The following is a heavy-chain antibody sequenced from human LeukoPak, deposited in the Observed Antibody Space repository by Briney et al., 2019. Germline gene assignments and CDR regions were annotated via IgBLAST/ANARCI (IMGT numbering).Heavy chain of an antibody. D-gene: IGHD3-9*01. CDR1: GGSISSGSYY. CDR2: IYTSGST. CDR3: ARSNYDILTGYYLDFGY. J-gene: IGHJ4*02. V-gene: IGHV4-61*02. Sequence: SETLSLTCTVSGGSISSGSYYWSWIRQPAGKGLEWIGRIYTSGSTNYNPSLKSRVTISVDTSKNQFSLKLSSVTAADTAVYYCARSNYDILTGYYLDFGYWGQGTLVTVSS.